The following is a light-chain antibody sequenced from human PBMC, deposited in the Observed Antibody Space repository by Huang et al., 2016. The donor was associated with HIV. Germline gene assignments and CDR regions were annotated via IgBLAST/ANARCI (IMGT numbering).Light chain of an antibody. J-gene: IGKJ4*01. V-gene: IGKV3-15*01. CDR1: QSVSNN. CDR3: QQYNNRPPA. Sequence: EIVMTQSPATLSVSPGERATLSCRASQSVSNNVAWYQQKPGQAPRLLIYGASTRAAGIPARFSGRGSGTEFTLDISSLQSEDFALYYCQQYNNRPPAFGGGTKVEIK. CDR2: GAS.